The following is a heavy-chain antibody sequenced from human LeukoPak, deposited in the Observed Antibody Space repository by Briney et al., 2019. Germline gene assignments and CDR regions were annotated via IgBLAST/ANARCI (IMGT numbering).Heavy chain of an antibody. CDR3: AKDRCDGFDY. V-gene: IGHV3-23*01. D-gene: IGHD4-17*01. CDR2: ISGGVT. CDR1: GFTFSSYD. Sequence: PGGSLRLSCAASGFTFSSYDMSWVRQAPGKGLQWVSAISGGVTYYADSVKGRFTISRDNSKNTLYLQMNSLRAEDTAVYYCAKDRCDGFDYWGQGTLVTVSS. J-gene: IGHJ4*02.